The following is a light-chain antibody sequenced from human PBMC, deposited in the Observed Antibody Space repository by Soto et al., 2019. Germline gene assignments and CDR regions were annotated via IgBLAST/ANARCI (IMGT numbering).Light chain of an antibody. Sequence: EVVLTQPQGTLSLSPGEGATPSCRAGQGVGSNLAWYQQKPGQAPGLLIYGTSSRATGIPDRFRGSGSGTDFTLTISRLEPEDFAVYYCQQYGSAPSTFGQGTRLEIK. CDR3: QQYGSAPST. CDR2: GTS. CDR1: QGVGSN. J-gene: IGKJ5*01. V-gene: IGKV3-20*01.